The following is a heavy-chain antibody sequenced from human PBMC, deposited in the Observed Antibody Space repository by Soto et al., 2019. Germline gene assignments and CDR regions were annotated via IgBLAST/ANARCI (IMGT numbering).Heavy chain of an antibody. V-gene: IGHV4-39*01. Sequence: SETLSLTCTVSGGSISSSSYYWDWIRQPPGKGLEWIGSIYYSGSTYYNPSLKSRVTISVDTSKNQFSLKLSSVTAADTAVYYCARHVNGDYELAFDIWGQGTMVTVSS. CDR3: ARHVNGDYELAFDI. J-gene: IGHJ3*02. D-gene: IGHD4-17*01. CDR2: IYYSGST. CDR1: GGSISSSSYY.